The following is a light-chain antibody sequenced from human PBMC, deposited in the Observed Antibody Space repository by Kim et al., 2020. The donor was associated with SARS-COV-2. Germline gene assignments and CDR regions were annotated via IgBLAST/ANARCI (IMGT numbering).Light chain of an antibody. CDR1: SSDVGGYNY. CDR3: SSYTITTTLRV. J-gene: IGLJ7*01. CDR2: DVS. V-gene: IGLV2-14*03. Sequence: QSALTQPASVSGSSGQSITISCTGISSDVGGYNYVPWYQQHPGKAPKLLIYDVSSRPSGVSNRFSGPKSDNTASLTISGLQAENEADYYCSSYTITTTLRVFGGGTQLTVL.